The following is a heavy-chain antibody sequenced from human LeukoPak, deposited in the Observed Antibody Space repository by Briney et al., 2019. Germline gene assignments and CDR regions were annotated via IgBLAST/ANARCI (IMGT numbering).Heavy chain of an antibody. J-gene: IGHJ6*03. V-gene: IGHV3-48*03. CDR2: ISSSGSTI. D-gene: IGHD3-22*01. CDR1: GFTFSSYE. Sequence: GGSLRLSCAASGFTFSSYEMNWVRQAPGKGLEWVSYISSSGSTIYYADSVKGRFTISRDNAKNSLYLQMNSLRAEDTAVYYCARERYYDSSGGPPCMDVWGKGTTVTVSS. CDR3: ARERYYDSSGGPPCMDV.